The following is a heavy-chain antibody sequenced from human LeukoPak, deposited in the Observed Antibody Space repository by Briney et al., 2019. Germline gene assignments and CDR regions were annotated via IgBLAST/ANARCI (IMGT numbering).Heavy chain of an antibody. Sequence: PGGSLRLSCAASGFTFSSYGMHWVRQAPGKGLEWVAVISYDGSNKYYADSVKGRFTISRDNSKNTLYLQMNSLRAEDTAVYYCARNYYAPDYYYMDVWGKGTTVTISS. V-gene: IGHV3-30*03. D-gene: IGHD1-26*01. CDR1: GFTFSSYG. J-gene: IGHJ6*03. CDR3: ARNYYAPDYYYMDV. CDR2: ISYDGSNK.